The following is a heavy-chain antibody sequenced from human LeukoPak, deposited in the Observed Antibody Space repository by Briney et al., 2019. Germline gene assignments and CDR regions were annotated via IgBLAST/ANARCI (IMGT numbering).Heavy chain of an antibody. Sequence: GGSLRLSCAASGFTFSSYGMHWVRQAPGKGLEWVAVISYDGSNKYYADSVKGRFTISRDNSKNTLYLQLNSLRAEDTAVHYCAKDQYGGNSDYYYGMDVWGQGTTVTVSS. D-gene: IGHD4-23*01. V-gene: IGHV3-30*18. CDR1: GFTFSSYG. CDR2: ISYDGSNK. J-gene: IGHJ6*02. CDR3: AKDQYGGNSDYYYGMDV.